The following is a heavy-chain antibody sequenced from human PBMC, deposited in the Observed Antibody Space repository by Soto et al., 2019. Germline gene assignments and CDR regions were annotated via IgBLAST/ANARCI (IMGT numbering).Heavy chain of an antibody. D-gene: IGHD3-22*01. CDR2: FYHSGST. Sequence: PSETLSLTCTVSGGSVTSVDYYWSWLRQSPGKGLEWIGYFYHSGSTHYNPSLERRVTISADSSKNQFSLRLSSVTVADTAVYYCARTYYYDTKTTMFDPWGQGTRVTVSS. V-gene: IGHV4-30-4*01. J-gene: IGHJ5*02. CDR3: ARTYYYDTKTTMFDP. CDR1: GGSVTSVDYY.